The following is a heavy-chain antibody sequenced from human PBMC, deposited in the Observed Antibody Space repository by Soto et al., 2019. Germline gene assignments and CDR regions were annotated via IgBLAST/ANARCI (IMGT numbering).Heavy chain of an antibody. V-gene: IGHV1-69*13. Sequence: GASVKVSCKASGGTFSSYAISWVRQAPGQGLEWMGGIIPIFGTANYAQKFQGRVTITADESTSTAYMELSSLRSEDTAVYYCARGNPGIFGVVTSYGMDVWGQGTTVTVSS. D-gene: IGHD3-3*02. CDR1: GGTFSSYA. CDR3: ARGNPGIFGVVTSYGMDV. J-gene: IGHJ6*02. CDR2: IIPIFGTA.